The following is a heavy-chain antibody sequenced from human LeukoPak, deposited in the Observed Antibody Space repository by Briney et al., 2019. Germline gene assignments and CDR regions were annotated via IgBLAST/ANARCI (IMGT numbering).Heavy chain of an antibody. CDR3: ARGTKVVPAATDSFDY. D-gene: IGHD2-2*01. CDR2: INPSGGST. Sequence: ASVKVSCKASGYTFTSYYMHWVRQAPGQGLEWMGIINPSGGSTSYAQKFQGRVTMTRDTSTSTVYMELSSLRSEDTAVYYCARGTKVVPAATDSFDYWGQGTLVTVSS. CDR1: GYTFTSYY. V-gene: IGHV1-46*01. J-gene: IGHJ4*02.